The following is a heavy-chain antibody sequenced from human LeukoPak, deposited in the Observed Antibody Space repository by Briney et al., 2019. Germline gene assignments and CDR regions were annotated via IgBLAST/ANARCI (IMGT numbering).Heavy chain of an antibody. V-gene: IGHV3-23*01. CDR1: GFTFSSYN. CDR3: AKGIVVVPAAMAY. Sequence: GGSLRLSCAASGFTFSSYNMNWVRQAPGKGLEWVSAISGSGGSTYYADSVKGRFTISRDNSKNTLYLQMNSLRAEDTAVYYCAKGIVVVPAAMAYWGQGTLVTVSS. CDR2: ISGSGGST. D-gene: IGHD2-2*01. J-gene: IGHJ4*02.